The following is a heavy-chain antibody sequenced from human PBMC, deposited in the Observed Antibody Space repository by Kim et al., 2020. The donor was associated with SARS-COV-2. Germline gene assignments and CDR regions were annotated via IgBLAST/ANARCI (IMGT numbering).Heavy chain of an antibody. Sequence: QKFQGRVTMTRNTSISTAYMELSSLRSEDTAVYYCARGPTMVRGRRSLGYWGQGTLVTVSS. D-gene: IGHD3-10*01. V-gene: IGHV1-8*01. J-gene: IGHJ4*02. CDR3: ARGPTMVRGRRSLGY.